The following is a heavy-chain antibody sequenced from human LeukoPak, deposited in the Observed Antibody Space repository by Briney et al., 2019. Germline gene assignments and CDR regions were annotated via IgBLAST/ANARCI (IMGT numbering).Heavy chain of an antibody. CDR2: IYYSGST. D-gene: IGHD6-13*01. V-gene: IGHV4-59*01. CDR1: GGSISSYY. CDR3: ARVPSSSWYSHALDI. J-gene: IGHJ3*02. Sequence: ASETLSLTCTVSGGSISSYYWSWIRQPPGKGLEWIGYIYYSGSTNYNPSLKSRVTISVDTSKNQFSLKLSSVTAADTAVYYCARVPSSSWYSHALDIWGQGTMVTVSS.